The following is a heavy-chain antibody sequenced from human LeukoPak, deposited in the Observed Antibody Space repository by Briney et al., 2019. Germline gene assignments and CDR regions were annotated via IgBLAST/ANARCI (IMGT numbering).Heavy chain of an antibody. CDR1: GGSISSSSYS. Sequence: SETLSLTCTVSGGSISSSSYSWGRIRQPPGKGLEWIGSIYYSRSTYYNPSLKSRVTISVDTSKNQFSLKLSSVTAADTAVYYCARNAEGNYDFWSGYYQNYYYGMDVWGQGTTVTVSS. CDR2: IYYSRST. CDR3: ARNAEGNYDFWSGYYQNYYYGMDV. V-gene: IGHV4-39*01. D-gene: IGHD3-3*01. J-gene: IGHJ6*02.